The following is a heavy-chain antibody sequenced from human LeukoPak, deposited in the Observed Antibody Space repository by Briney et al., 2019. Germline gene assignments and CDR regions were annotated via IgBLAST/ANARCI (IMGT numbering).Heavy chain of an antibody. Sequence: GASLRLSCLASHFTFIHFGMHWVRQAPGKGLEWVAVIWNDGSSQYYSDSVKGRFTISRDNSQNTVYLQMNSLRVEDTAVYYCAKDAQRGFNYSNSLEKWGQGTLVIVSS. V-gene: IGHV3-33*06. CDR2: IWNDGSSQ. CDR1: HFTFIHFG. D-gene: IGHD4-11*01. CDR3: AKDAQRGFNYSNSLEK. J-gene: IGHJ4*02.